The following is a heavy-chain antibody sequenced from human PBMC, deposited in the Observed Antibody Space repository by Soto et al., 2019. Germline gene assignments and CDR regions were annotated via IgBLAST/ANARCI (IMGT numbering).Heavy chain of an antibody. CDR1: GGTFSSYT. V-gene: IGHV1-69*02. CDR2: IIPILGIA. J-gene: IGHJ6*02. D-gene: IGHD2-2*01. CDR3: ARGPIVVVPAAMLSYYYYGMDV. Sequence: QVQLVQSGAEVKKPGSSVKVSCKASGGTFSSYTIIWVRQAPGQGLEWMGRIIPILGIANYAQKFQGRVTITADKSTSTAYMELSSLRSEDTAVYYCARGPIVVVPAAMLSYYYYGMDVWGQGTTVTVSS.